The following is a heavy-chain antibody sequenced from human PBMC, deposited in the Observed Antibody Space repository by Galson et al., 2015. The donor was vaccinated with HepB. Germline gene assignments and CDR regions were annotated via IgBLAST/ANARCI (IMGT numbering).Heavy chain of an antibody. CDR3: AREISGGYSSSYYFDY. V-gene: IGHV1-18*01. Sequence: SVKVSCKASGYTFTSYGISWVRQAPGQGLEWMGWISAYNGSTNYAQKLQGRVTMTTDTSTSTAYMELRSLRSDDTAVYYCAREISGGYSSSYYFDYWGQGTLVTVSS. CDR1: GYTFTSYG. D-gene: IGHD6-6*01. J-gene: IGHJ4*02. CDR2: ISAYNGST.